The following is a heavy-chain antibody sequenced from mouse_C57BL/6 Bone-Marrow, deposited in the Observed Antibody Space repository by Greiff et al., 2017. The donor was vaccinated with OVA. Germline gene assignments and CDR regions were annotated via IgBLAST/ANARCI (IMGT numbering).Heavy chain of an antibody. Sequence: QVQLKQPGAELVRPGTSVKLSCKASGYTFTSYWMHWVKQRPGQGLEWIGVIYPSDSYTNYNQKFKGKATLTVDTSSSTAYMQLSSLTSEDSAVYYCARIWYFDVWGTGTTVTVSS. CDR3: ARIWYFDV. J-gene: IGHJ1*03. V-gene: IGHV1-59*01. CDR1: GYTFTSYW. CDR2: IYPSDSYT.